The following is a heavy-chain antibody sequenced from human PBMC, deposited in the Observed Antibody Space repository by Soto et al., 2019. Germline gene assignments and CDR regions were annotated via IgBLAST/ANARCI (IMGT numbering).Heavy chain of an antibody. J-gene: IGHJ4*02. CDR2: SIPIFGTA. Sequence: SVKVSCKACGCTFSSYAFSWGLQPPAQGVEWMGGSIPIFGTANYAQKFQGRVTIKAGESTSTAYMGLSSLRSEDTAVDYCASSETYYYDSSGYYPFDYWGQGTLVTVSS. CDR3: ASSETYYYDSSGYYPFDY. CDR1: GCTFSSYA. V-gene: IGHV1-69*13. D-gene: IGHD3-22*01.